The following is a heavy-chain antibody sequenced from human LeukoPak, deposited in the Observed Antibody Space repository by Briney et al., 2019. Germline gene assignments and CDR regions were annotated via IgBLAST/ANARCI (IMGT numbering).Heavy chain of an antibody. CDR3: AKDPGGSSGYPDAFDI. V-gene: IGHV3-30*18. Sequence: GGSLRLSCAASGFTFSNAWMSWVRQAPGKGLEWVAVISYDGSNKYYADSVKGRFTISRDNSKNTLYLQMNSLRAEDTAVYYCAKDPGGSSGYPDAFDIWGQGTMVTVSS. D-gene: IGHD3-22*01. CDR2: ISYDGSNK. CDR1: GFTFSNAW. J-gene: IGHJ3*02.